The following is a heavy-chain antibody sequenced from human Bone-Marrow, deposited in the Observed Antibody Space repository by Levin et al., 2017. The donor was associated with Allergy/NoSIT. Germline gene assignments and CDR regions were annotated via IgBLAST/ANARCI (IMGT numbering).Heavy chain of an antibody. CDR2: IYYSGST. Sequence: PSETLSLTCTVSGGSISSGGYYWSWIRQHPGKGLEWIGYIYYSGSTYYNPSLKSRVTISVDTSKNQFSLKLSSVTAADTAVYYCARGIVVVPAAILTVFDAFDIWGQGTMVTVSS. J-gene: IGHJ3*02. CDR3: ARGIVVVPAAILTVFDAFDI. D-gene: IGHD2-2*01. CDR1: GGSISSGGYY. V-gene: IGHV4-31*03.